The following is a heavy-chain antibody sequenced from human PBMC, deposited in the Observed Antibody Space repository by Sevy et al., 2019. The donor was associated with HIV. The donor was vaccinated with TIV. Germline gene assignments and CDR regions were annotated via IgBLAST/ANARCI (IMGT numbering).Heavy chain of an antibody. CDR2: LNGDGSSA. D-gene: IGHD6-19*01. CDR3: TRGRSGTYGWFDP. Sequence: GGSLRLSCAASGFTFSSHWMHWVRQAPGKGLVWVSRLNGDGSSASYADFVKGRFTISRDNGKNTVYLQISSLTADDTAAYYCTRGRSGTYGWFDPWGQGTLVTVSS. V-gene: IGHV3-74*01. J-gene: IGHJ5*02. CDR1: GFTFSSHW.